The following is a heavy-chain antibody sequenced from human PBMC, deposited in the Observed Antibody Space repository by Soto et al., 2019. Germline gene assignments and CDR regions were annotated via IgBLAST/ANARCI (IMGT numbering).Heavy chain of an antibody. CDR2: MNPNSGNK. CDR1: GYTFTSYD. Sequence: QVQLVQSGDEVKKPGASVKVSCKASGYTFTSYDINWVLQATGQGLEWMGWMNPNSGNKGYAQKFQGKVTMTRNTSISTAYMELSSLRSEDPAVYYCARSTNDYGDRHWGQGTLVTVSS. CDR3: ARSTNDYGDRH. V-gene: IGHV1-8*01. D-gene: IGHD4-17*01. J-gene: IGHJ4*02.